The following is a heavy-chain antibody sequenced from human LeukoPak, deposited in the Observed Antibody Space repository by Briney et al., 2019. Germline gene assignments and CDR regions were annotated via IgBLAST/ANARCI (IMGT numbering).Heavy chain of an antibody. CDR1: GGSISSSSYY. Sequence: SETLSLTCTVSGGSISSSSYYWGWIRQPPGKGLEWIVSIYYSGSTYYNPSLKSRVTISVDTSKNQFSLKLSSVTAADTAVYYCARSARIFGVVIDQIDYWGQGTLVTVSS. J-gene: IGHJ4*02. CDR3: ARSARIFGVVIDQIDY. CDR2: IYYSGST. D-gene: IGHD3-3*01. V-gene: IGHV4-39*01.